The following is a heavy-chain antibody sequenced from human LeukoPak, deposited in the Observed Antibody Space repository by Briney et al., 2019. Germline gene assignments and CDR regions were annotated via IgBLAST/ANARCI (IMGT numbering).Heavy chain of an antibody. Sequence: PSETLSLTCTVSGGSISSGSYYWSWIRQPAGKGLEWIGRIYIRGSTNYNPSLKSRVTLSVDTSKNQFSLKLSSVTAADTAVYYCARVGSYNWDLRSVQYYYMDVWGKGTTVTVSS. J-gene: IGHJ6*03. CDR2: IYIRGST. CDR1: GGSISSGSYY. D-gene: IGHD1-7*01. CDR3: ARVGSYNWDLRSVQYYYMDV. V-gene: IGHV4-61*02.